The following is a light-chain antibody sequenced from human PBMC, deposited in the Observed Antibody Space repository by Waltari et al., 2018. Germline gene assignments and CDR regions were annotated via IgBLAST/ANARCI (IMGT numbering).Light chain of an antibody. Sequence: EIVLTQSPGTLSLSPGERATLSCRASQSVSSSYLAWYQQKPGQAPRLLIYGASSRATGIPDMFSCSGSGTDFTLTISRLEPEDFAVYYCQQYGSSRWAFGQGTKVEIK. CDR1: QSVSSSY. CDR2: GAS. J-gene: IGKJ1*01. CDR3: QQYGSSRWA. V-gene: IGKV3-20*01.